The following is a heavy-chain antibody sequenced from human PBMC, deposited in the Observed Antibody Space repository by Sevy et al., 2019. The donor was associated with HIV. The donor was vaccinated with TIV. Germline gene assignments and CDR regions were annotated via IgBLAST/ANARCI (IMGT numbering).Heavy chain of an antibody. J-gene: IGHJ4*02. Sequence: SETLSLTCTVSGGSISPFYWTWIRQPPEKGLEWIGYVYYSGSTYYNPSLRSRVTLSMKTSKNQFSLKVTSVTAADTALYYCARAQCSGGRCYADYWGQGTLVTVSS. V-gene: IGHV4-59*01. D-gene: IGHD2-15*01. CDR1: GGSISPFY. CDR3: ARAQCSGGRCYADY. CDR2: VYYSGST.